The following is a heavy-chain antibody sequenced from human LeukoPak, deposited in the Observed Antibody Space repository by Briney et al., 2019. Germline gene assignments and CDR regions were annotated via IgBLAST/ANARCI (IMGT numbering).Heavy chain of an antibody. CDR2: IYLGDSDT. CDR3: ARKGRYCSSTNCPFDY. D-gene: IGHD2-2*01. Sequence: GESLKISCKGSGYSFTNYWIGWVRQMPGKGLEWTGIIYLGDSDTRYSPSFQGQVTISADKSISIAYLQWSSLKASDTAMYYCARKGRYCSSTNCPFDYWGQGTLVTVSS. V-gene: IGHV5-51*01. J-gene: IGHJ4*02. CDR1: GYSFTNYW.